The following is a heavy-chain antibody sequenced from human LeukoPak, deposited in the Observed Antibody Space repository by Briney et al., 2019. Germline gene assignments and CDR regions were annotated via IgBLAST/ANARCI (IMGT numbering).Heavy chain of an antibody. V-gene: IGHV4-34*01. CDR1: GGSFSGYY. J-gene: IGHJ6*02. CDR2: INHSGST. CDR3: ARGGIAVAPDYYYGMDV. Sequence: SETLSLTCAVYGGSFSGYYWSWIRQPPGKGLEWIGEINHSGSTNYNPSLKSRVTISVDTSKNQFSLKLSSVTAADTAVYYCARGGIAVAPDYYYGMDVWGQGTTATVSS. D-gene: IGHD6-19*01.